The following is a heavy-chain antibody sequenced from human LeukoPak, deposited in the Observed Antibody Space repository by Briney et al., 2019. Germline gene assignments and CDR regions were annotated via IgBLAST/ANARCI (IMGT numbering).Heavy chain of an antibody. V-gene: IGHV3-74*01. Sequence: GGSLRLSCTASGLTFSSHWMHWVRQAPGKGLVWVSRITNDGSSTTYADSVKGRFTISRDNAKNMLYLQVNSLRAEDTAVYYCATQQGGNLAYWGQGTLVTVSS. CDR3: ATQQGGNLAY. CDR1: GLTFSSHW. CDR2: ITNDGSST. J-gene: IGHJ4*02. D-gene: IGHD1-14*01.